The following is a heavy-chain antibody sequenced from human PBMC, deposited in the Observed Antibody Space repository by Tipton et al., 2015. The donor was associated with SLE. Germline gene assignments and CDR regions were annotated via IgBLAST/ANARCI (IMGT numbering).Heavy chain of an antibody. Sequence: TLSLTCTVSGGSISSSSYYWGWIRQPPGKGLEWIGSIYYSGSTYYNPSLKSRVTISVDTSKNQFSLKLSSVTAADTAVYYCARGKGLGGDIGQDAFDIWGQGTMVTVSS. CDR3: ARGKGLGGDIGQDAFDI. V-gene: IGHV4-39*07. CDR1: GGSISSSSYY. D-gene: IGHD2-21*01. CDR2: IYYSGST. J-gene: IGHJ3*02.